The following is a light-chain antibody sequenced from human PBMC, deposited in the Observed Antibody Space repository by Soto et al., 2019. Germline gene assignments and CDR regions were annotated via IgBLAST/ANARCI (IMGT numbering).Light chain of an antibody. Sequence: QSALTQPASVSGSPGQSITISCTGTSSDVGGYNYVSWYQQHPGKAPKLMIYDVSNRPSGVSNRFSGSKSGNTASLTISGLQAEDEADYYCSSYTSSSTNVFGTRTKLTFL. CDR1: SSDVGGYNY. J-gene: IGLJ1*01. CDR2: DVS. V-gene: IGLV2-14*01. CDR3: SSYTSSSTNV.